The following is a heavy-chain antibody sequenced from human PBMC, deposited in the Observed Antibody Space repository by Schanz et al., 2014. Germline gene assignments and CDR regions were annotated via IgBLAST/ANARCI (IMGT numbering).Heavy chain of an antibody. J-gene: IGHJ4*02. Sequence: VQLVESGGGVVRPGGSLRLSCATSGLTFTSAWMSWVRQAPGKGLEWVGVISYDGSKKSYADSVKGRFTVSRDNSKNTLYLQLNSLRAEDTAVYFCARDFHGYGPHLDYWGQGSLVTVSS. V-gene: IGHV3-30*03. D-gene: IGHD5-12*01. CDR1: GLTFTSAW. CDR2: ISYDGSKK. CDR3: ARDFHGYGPHLDY.